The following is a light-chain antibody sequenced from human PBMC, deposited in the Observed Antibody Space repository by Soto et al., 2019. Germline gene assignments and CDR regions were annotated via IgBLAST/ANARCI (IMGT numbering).Light chain of an antibody. CDR1: RSDVGDYNY. V-gene: IGLV2-14*01. Sequence: QSALTQPASVSGSPGQSITISCTGTRSDVGDYNYVSWYQQHPGKAPKLMIYDVSNRPSGVSNRFSGSKSGNTASLTISGLQAEDEADYYCSSYTISTTLDVFRTGTKLTVL. CDR3: SSYTISTTLDV. CDR2: DVS. J-gene: IGLJ1*01.